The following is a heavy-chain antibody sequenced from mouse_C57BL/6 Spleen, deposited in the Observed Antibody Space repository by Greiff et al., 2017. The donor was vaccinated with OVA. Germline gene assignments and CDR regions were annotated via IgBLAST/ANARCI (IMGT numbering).Heavy chain of an antibody. J-gene: IGHJ3*01. CDR1: GYTFTSYW. CDR3: ARGGTRTTWFAY. Sequence: QVQLQQPGAELVKPGASVKMSCKASGYTFTSYWITWVKQRPGQGLGWIGDIYPGSGSTNYNEKFKSKATLTVDTSSSTAYMQLSSLTSEDSAVYYCARGGTRTTWFAYWGQGTLVTVSA. D-gene: IGHD2-13*01. CDR2: IYPGSGST. V-gene: IGHV1-55*01.